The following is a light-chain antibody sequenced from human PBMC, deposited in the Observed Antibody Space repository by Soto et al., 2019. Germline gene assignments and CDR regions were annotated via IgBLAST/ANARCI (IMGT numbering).Light chain of an antibody. J-gene: IGLJ1*01. CDR2: EVS. V-gene: IGLV2-8*01. Sequence: QSALTQPPSASGSPGQSVTISCTGXSSDVGGYNYVSWYQQHPGKAPKLMIYEVSKRPSGVPDRFSGSKSGNTASLTVSGLQAEDEADSYCSSYAGSTLYVFGTGTKVTVL. CDR3: SSYAGSTLYV. CDR1: SSDVGGYNY.